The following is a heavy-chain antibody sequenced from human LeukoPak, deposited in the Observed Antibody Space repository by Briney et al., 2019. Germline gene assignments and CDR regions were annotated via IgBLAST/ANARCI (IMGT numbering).Heavy chain of an antibody. CDR1: GFTFSSYG. CDR2: ISYDGSNK. D-gene: IGHD3-10*01. CDR3: AKSKITMVRGVISHGMDV. J-gene: IGHJ6*02. Sequence: PGGSLRLSCAASGFTFSSYGMHWVRQAPGKGLEWVAVISYDGSNKYYADSVKGRFTISRDNSKNTLYLQMNSLRAEDTAVYYCAKSKITMVRGVISHGMDVWDQGTTVTVSS. V-gene: IGHV3-30*18.